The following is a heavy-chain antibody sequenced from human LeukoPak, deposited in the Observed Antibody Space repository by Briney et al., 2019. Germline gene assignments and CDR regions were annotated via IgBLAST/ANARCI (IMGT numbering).Heavy chain of an antibody. CDR1: GGSVSSGGYS. CDR2: VYHTGST. D-gene: IGHD3-10*01. Sequence: PSQTLSLTCAVFGGSVSSGGYSWSWIRQPPGEGLEWIGYVYHTGSTYYNPSLKSRVTISVDRSKNQFSLKLSSVTAADTAVYYCARQYYYGSGSSGFDYWGQGTLVTVSS. J-gene: IGHJ4*02. V-gene: IGHV4-30-2*01. CDR3: ARQYYYGSGSSGFDY.